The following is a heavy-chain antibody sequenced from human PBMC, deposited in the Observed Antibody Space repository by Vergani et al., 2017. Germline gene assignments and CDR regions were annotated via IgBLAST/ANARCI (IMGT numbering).Heavy chain of an antibody. CDR1: GYTFTGYY. D-gene: IGHD1-26*01. CDR3: ATRSQIVGAIDY. CDR2: IKPNRGGT. J-gene: IGHJ4*02. Sequence: QVQLVQSGAEVKKPGASVKVSCKASGYTFTGYYMHWVRQAPGQGLEGMGRIKPNRGGTNYAQKCQGRVTMTRDTSSSTAYMELSRLRSDDTAVYYCATRSQIVGAIDYWGQGTLVTVSS. V-gene: IGHV1-2*06.